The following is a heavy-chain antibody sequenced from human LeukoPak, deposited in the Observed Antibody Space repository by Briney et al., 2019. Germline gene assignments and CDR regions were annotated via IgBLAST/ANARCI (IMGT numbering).Heavy chain of an antibody. CDR3: TTDGVYCSGGSCDDF. J-gene: IGHJ4*02. CDR2: IKSKTDGGTT. Sequence: GGSLRLCCAAAGFTFKNAWMGWVRQAPGKGLEWVGRIKSKTDGGTTDYAAPVTGRFTISRDDSKNTLYLQMNSLKTEDTAVYYRTTDGVYCSGGSCDDFWGQGTLVTVSS. V-gene: IGHV3-15*01. D-gene: IGHD2-15*01. CDR1: GFTFKNAW.